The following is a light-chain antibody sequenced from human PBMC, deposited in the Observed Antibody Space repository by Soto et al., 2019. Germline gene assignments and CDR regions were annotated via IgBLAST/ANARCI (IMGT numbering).Light chain of an antibody. V-gene: IGKV1-39*01. Sequence: DIEMTQSPSSLSASVGDRVTITCRASQSIRNYLKWYQHKPGKAPKLLIYAASSLQSGVPTRFSGSGSGTDFTLTISSLQPEDFATYYCQQSYGTPLTFGGGTKVEIK. CDR2: AAS. CDR3: QQSYGTPLT. J-gene: IGKJ4*01. CDR1: QSIRNY.